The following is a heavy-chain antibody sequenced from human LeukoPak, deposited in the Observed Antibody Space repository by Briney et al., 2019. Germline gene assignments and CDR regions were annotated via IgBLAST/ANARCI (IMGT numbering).Heavy chain of an antibody. D-gene: IGHD4-17*01. CDR1: GFSFSRYW. CDR3: TKYGDDDTPGLN. Sequence: PGGSLRLSCAVSGFSFSRYWMTWVRQAPGKGLEWVANIKEDGSDKYYVDSVKGRFTISRDNAKNSLYLQMNSLRAEDTAVYYCTKYGDDDTPGLNWGQGTLVTVSS. J-gene: IGHJ4*02. CDR2: IKEDGSDK. V-gene: IGHV3-7*02.